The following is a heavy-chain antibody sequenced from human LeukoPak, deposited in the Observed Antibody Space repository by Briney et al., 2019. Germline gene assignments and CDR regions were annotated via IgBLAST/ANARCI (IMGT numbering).Heavy chain of an antibody. V-gene: IGHV3-30-3*01. D-gene: IGHD6-19*01. CDR2: MSHDGSNE. Sequence: GGSLRLSCAAAEFTTSSYWMSWVRQAPGKGLEWVAVMSHDGSNEYYGDSVKGRFTISRDNSKNTLFLQMHSLRVEDTATYYCARRGSSGCFDFWGQGTLVTVSS. J-gene: IGHJ4*02. CDR1: EFTTSSYW. CDR3: ARRGSSGCFDF.